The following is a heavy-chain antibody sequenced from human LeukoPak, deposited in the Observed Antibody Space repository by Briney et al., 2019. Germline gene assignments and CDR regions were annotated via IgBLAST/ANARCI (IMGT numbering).Heavy chain of an antibody. Sequence: QPGGSLRLSCVASGFTLRSYVMNWVRQTPGKGLEWVSYISSSGSTIYYADSVKGRFTISRDNAKNSLYLQMNSLRAEDTAVYYCVKDTDGFLRFWGQGTLVTVSS. CDR2: ISSSGSTI. V-gene: IGHV3-48*03. J-gene: IGHJ4*02. CDR3: VKDTDGFLRF. D-gene: IGHD2-8*02. CDR1: GFTLRSYV.